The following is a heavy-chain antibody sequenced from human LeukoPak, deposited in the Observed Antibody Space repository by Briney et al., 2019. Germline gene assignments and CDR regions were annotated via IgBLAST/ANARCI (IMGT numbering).Heavy chain of an antibody. D-gene: IGHD1-1*01. J-gene: IGHJ4*02. V-gene: IGHV4-30-2*01. CDR2: IYHSGST. CDR1: GGSISSGGYY. CDR3: ARVSQNWKSLYFDY. Sequence: SETLSLTCTVSGGSISSGGYYWSWIRQPPGKGLEWIGYIYHSGSTYYNPSLKSRVTISVDRSKNQFSLKLSSVTAADTAVYYCARVSQNWKSLYFDYWGQGTLVTVSS.